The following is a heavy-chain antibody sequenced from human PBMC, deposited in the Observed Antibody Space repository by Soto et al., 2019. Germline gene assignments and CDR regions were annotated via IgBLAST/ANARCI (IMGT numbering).Heavy chain of an antibody. CDR2: ITVSSNYI. D-gene: IGHD1-26*01. J-gene: IGHJ2*01. Sequence: EVQLVESGGGLVKPGGSLRLSCAVSGFSFSSYDMNWVRQAPGKGLEWVSSITVSSNYIYYIDSVRGRFTISRDNAKKSLYLQMNSLRAEDTAVYYCARDARGSGGWYFDLWGRGTLVTVSS. CDR1: GFSFSSYD. V-gene: IGHV3-21*01. CDR3: ARDARGSGGWYFDL.